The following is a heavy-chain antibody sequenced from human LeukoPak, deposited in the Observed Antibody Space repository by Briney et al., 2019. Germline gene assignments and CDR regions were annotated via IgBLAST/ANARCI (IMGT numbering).Heavy chain of an antibody. CDR3: AQRSYIGSGSYFDY. V-gene: IGHV2-5*02. CDR1: GFSLSTDKVG. J-gene: IGHJ4*02. CDR2: IYWDDDK. D-gene: IGHD3-10*01. Sequence: SGPTLVKPTQALALTCSFSGFSLSTDKVGVGWIRQPPEEALEWLALIYWDDDKRYSPSLRSRLTITKDTSKNQVVLTMTNMDPADTATYYCAQRSYIGSGSYFDYWGQGILVTVSS.